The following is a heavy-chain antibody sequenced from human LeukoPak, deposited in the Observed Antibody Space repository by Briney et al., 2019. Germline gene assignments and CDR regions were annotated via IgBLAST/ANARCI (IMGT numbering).Heavy chain of an antibody. J-gene: IGHJ6*03. CDR3: TRGPVEGATPKKYYYMDV. CDR1: GFTFSNAW. D-gene: IGHD1-26*01. Sequence: PGGSLRLSCAASGFTFSNAWMSWVRQAPGKGLEWVGFIRSKAYGGTTENAASVRGRFTISRDDSKSIAYLQMNSLKTEDTAMYYCTRGPVEGATPKKYYYMDVWGKGTTVTISS. CDR2: IRSKAYGGTT. V-gene: IGHV3-49*04.